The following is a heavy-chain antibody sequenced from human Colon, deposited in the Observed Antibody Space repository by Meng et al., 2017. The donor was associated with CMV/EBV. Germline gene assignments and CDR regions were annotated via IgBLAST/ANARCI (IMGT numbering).Heavy chain of an antibody. V-gene: IGHV4-39*07. Sequence: TVSGGSISSSSYYWGWIRQPPGKGLEWIGSIYYSGSTYYNPSLKSRVTISVDTSKNQFSLKLTSVTAADTAVYYCARGSSGWPYYFDYWGQGTLVTVSS. J-gene: IGHJ4*02. CDR3: ARGSSGWPYYFDY. CDR1: GGSISSSSYY. D-gene: IGHD6-19*01. CDR2: IYYSGST.